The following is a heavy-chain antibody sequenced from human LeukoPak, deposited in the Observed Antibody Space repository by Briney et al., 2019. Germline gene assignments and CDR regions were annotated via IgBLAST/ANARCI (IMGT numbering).Heavy chain of an antibody. J-gene: IGHJ5*02. CDR3: ARDPIAAAGTPMLWFDP. CDR1: GYTFTGYY. D-gene: IGHD6-13*01. Sequence: ASVKVSCKASGYTFTGYYMHWVRQAPGQGLEWMGWINPNSGGTNYAQKFQGRVTMTRGTSISTAYMELSRLRSDDTAVYYCARDPIAAAGTPMLWFDPWGQGTLVTVSS. CDR2: INPNSGGT. V-gene: IGHV1-2*02.